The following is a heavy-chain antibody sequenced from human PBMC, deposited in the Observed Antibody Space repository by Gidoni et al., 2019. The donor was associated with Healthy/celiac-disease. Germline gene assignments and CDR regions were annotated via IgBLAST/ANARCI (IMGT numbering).Heavy chain of an antibody. Sequence: EVQLVESGGGLVQPGGSLRLSCAASGFTLRSYWMSWVRQAPGKGLEWVANIKQDGSEKYYVDSVKGRFTISRDNAKNSLYLQMNSLRAEDTAVYYCARDGGLLWFGESSAFDIWGQGTMVTVSS. J-gene: IGHJ3*02. CDR1: GFTLRSYW. CDR2: IKQDGSEK. CDR3: ARDGGLLWFGESSAFDI. D-gene: IGHD3-10*01. V-gene: IGHV3-7*03.